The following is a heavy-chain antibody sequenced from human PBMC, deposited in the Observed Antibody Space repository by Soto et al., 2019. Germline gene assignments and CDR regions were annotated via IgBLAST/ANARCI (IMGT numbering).Heavy chain of an antibody. V-gene: IGHV1-3*01. Sequence: VQLVQSGAEVKKPGASGKVSCKASGDTFTSYAMHWVRQAPGQRLEWMGWINAGNGNTKYSQKFQGRVTITRDTSASTAYMELSSLRSEDTAVYYCARSIVVVTAADYWGQGTLVNVSS. CDR2: INAGNGNT. D-gene: IGHD2-21*02. J-gene: IGHJ4*02. CDR3: ARSIVVVTAADY. CDR1: GDTFTSYA.